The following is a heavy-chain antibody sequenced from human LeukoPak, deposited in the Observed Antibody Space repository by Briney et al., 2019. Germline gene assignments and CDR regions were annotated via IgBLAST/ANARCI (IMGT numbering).Heavy chain of an antibody. CDR3: AKDLYGYYATESERSCFDY. Sequence: ASVKVSCKASGYTFTSYYMHWVRQAPGQGLEWMGIINPSGGSTSYAQKFQGRVTMTRDTSTSTVYMELSSLRSEDTAVYYCAKDLYGYYATESERSCFDYWGQGTLVTVSS. CDR1: GYTFTSYY. V-gene: IGHV1-46*01. J-gene: IGHJ4*02. D-gene: IGHD4-17*01. CDR2: INPSGGST.